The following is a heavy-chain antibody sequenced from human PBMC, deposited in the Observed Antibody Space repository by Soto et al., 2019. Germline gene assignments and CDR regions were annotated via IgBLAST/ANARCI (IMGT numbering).Heavy chain of an antibody. Sequence: GASVKVSCKASGYTFTSYAMHWVRQAPGQRLEWMGWINAGNGNTKYSQKFQGRVTITRDTSASTAYMELSSLRSEDTAVYYCARDRPDSGYHQVNWFDPWGQGTLVTVSS. CDR1: GYTFTSYA. CDR3: ARDRPDSGYHQVNWFDP. V-gene: IGHV1-3*01. CDR2: INAGNGNT. J-gene: IGHJ5*02. D-gene: IGHD3-22*01.